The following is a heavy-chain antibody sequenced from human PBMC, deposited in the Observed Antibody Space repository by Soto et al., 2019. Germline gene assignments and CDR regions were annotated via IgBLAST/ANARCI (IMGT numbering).Heavy chain of an antibody. D-gene: IGHD6-6*01. Sequence: SETLSLTCTVSGGSISSSSYYWGWIRQPPGKGLEWIGSIYYSGSTYYNPSLKSRVTISVDTSKNQFSLKLSSVTAADTAVYYCARQLGSSSPYYYMDVWGKGTTVTVS. V-gene: IGHV4-39*01. CDR2: IYYSGST. CDR3: ARQLGSSSPYYYMDV. CDR1: GGSISSSSYY. J-gene: IGHJ6*03.